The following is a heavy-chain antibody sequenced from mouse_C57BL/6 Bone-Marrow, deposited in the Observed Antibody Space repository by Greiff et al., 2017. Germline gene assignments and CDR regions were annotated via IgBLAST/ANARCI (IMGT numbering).Heavy chain of an antibody. J-gene: IGHJ3*01. CDR1: GFTFNDFY. V-gene: IGHV7-1*01. CDR3: ARDNYGNGFAY. Sequence: EVKLVESGGGLVQSGRSLRLSCATSGFTFNDFYMEWVRQAPGKGLEWIAASRNKANDYTTEYSASVKGRFIVSRDTSQSILYLQMNALRAEDTAIYYCARDNYGNGFAYWGQGTLVTVSA. CDR2: SRNKANDYTT. D-gene: IGHD2-1*01.